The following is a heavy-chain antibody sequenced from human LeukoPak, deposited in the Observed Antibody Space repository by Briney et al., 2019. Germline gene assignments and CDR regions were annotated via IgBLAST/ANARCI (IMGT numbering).Heavy chain of an antibody. CDR2: INTDESTT. V-gene: IGHV3-74*01. CDR1: GFTFSSYA. D-gene: IGHD1-20*01. Sequence: GGSLRLSCAASGFTFSSYAMHWVRQAPGKGLVWVSRINTDESTTYYADSVKGRFTVSRDNANNTLYLQMNSLRAEDTAVYYCARVVITASGSGGYNYYMDVWGKGTTVTVSS. J-gene: IGHJ6*03. CDR3: ARVVITASGSGGYNYYMDV.